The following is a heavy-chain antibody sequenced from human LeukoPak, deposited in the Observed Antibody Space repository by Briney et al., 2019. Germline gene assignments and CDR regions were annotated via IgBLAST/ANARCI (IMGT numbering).Heavy chain of an antibody. CDR1: GFTFSSYA. J-gene: IGHJ6*03. CDR3: ARKYGSGSYYYMDV. D-gene: IGHD3-10*01. CDR2: MTSYSSTI. Sequence: GGSLRLSCAASGFTFSSYAMSWVRQAPGKGLEWISYMTSYSSTIYYADSVKGRFTISRDNAKNSLYLQMNSLRAEDTAVYYCARKYGSGSYYYMDVWGKGTTVTVSS. V-gene: IGHV3-48*01.